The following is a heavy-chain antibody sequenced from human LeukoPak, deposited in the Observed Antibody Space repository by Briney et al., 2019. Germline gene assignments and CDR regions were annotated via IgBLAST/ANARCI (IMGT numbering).Heavy chain of an antibody. D-gene: IGHD3-22*01. J-gene: IGHJ4*02. V-gene: IGHV1-18*01. CDR1: GYTFTSYG. Sequence: ASVKVSCKASGYTFTSYGISWVRQAPGQGLEWMGWISAYNGNTNYAQKLQGRVTMTTDTSTSTAYMELRSLRSDDTAVYYCARGMYYYDSSGYRYWGQGTLVTVSS. CDR2: ISAYNGNT. CDR3: ARGMYYYDSSGYRY.